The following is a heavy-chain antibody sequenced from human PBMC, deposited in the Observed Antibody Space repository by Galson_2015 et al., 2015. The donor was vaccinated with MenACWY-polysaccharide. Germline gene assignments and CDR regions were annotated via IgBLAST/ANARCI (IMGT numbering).Heavy chain of an antibody. D-gene: IGHD2-21*02. CDR2: INTDGSST. V-gene: IGHV3-74*01. CDR3: ARDPHCGAGCSIHDAFDV. J-gene: IGHJ3*01. CDR1: GFTFSSYW. Sequence: PRLSCAASGFTFSSYWMHWVRQAPGEGLVWVSRINTDGSSTSYADSVKGRFTVSRDNAKNTVYLQMNSLRAEDTAVYYCARDPHCGAGCSIHDAFDVWGQGTKVTVSS.